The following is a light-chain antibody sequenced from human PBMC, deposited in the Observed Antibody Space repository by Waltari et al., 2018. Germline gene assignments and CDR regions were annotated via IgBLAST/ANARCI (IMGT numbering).Light chain of an antibody. J-gene: IGKJ2*01. Sequence: EVVLTQSPGTLSLSPGERATLSCRASQSLSSNSLAWYQHKLGQAPRLLIYGASSRATDIPDRFSGSGSGTDFTLTVSRVEPEDFAVYYCQQYGHSPPYTFGQGTKLEI. V-gene: IGKV3-20*01. CDR1: QSLSSNS. CDR3: QQYGHSPPYT. CDR2: GAS.